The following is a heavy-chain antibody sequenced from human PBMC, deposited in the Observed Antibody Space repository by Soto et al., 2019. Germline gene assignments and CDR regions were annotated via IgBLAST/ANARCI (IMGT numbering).Heavy chain of an antibody. CDR1: GFSFSSYA. J-gene: IGHJ4*02. Sequence: PGGSLRLSCAASGFSFSSYAMNWVRQAPGKGLEWVSGISSSGDSTDYADSVKGRFTISRDNSKNTLFLQMSSLRAEDTAVYYCAKDLDSSGTDYWGQGTLVTVSS. V-gene: IGHV3-23*01. CDR2: ISSSGDST. D-gene: IGHD6-19*01. CDR3: AKDLDSSGTDY.